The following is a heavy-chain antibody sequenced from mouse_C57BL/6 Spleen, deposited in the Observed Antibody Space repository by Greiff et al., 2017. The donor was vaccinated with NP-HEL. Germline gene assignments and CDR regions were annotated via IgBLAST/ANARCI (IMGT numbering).Heavy chain of an antibody. J-gene: IGHJ1*03. CDR3: ARRHYGSRKEYFDV. CDR2: ISSGGSYT. CDR1: GFTFSSYG. V-gene: IGHV5-6*02. D-gene: IGHD1-1*01. Sequence: EVKLMESGGDLVKPGGSLKLSCAASGFTFSSYGMSWVRQTPDKRLEWVATISSGGSYTYYPDSVKGRFTISSDNAKNTLYLQMSSLKSEDTAMYYCARRHYGSRKEYFDVWGTGTTVTVSS.